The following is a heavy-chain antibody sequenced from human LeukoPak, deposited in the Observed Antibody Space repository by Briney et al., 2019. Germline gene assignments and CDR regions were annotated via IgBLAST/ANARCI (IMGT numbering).Heavy chain of an antibody. J-gene: IGHJ4*02. CDR2: ISKSSTTI. D-gene: IGHD6-19*01. Sequence: PGGSLRLSCAASGFTFSRYSMNWVRQAPGKGLEWVSYISKSSTTIYYADSVKGRFTISRDNAKNSLYLQMNSLRAEDTAVYYCARDLGYSSGPNYWGQGTRVTVSS. CDR1: GFTFSRYS. V-gene: IGHV3-48*01. CDR3: ARDLGYSSGPNY.